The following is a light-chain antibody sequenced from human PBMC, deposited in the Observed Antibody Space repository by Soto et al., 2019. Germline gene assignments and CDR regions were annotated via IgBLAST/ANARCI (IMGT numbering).Light chain of an antibody. CDR1: QSVSSN. CDR2: GAS. Sequence: EIVMTQSPASLSVSPGERATLSCRASQSVSSNLAWYQQKPGQAPRLLICGASTRATGIPARFSGSRSGTEFTLTISSLRSEDFAVYYCQQYNNWPSWTFGQGTKV. J-gene: IGKJ1*01. V-gene: IGKV3-15*01. CDR3: QQYNNWPSWT.